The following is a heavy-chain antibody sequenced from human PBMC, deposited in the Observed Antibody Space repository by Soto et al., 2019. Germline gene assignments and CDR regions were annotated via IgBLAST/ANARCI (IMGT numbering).Heavy chain of an antibody. J-gene: IGHJ4*02. CDR2: ISSSSSHI. V-gene: IGHV3-21*01. CDR3: TREITASYY. Sequence: EVHLVESGGGLVKPGGSLRLSCTASGFTFSSYSMNWVRQAPGKGLEWVSSISSSSSHIYYVDSVKGRFTVSRDNAKNSVYLQMNSLRAEDTAVYYCTREITASYYWGQGNLVTVSS. CDR1: GFTFSSYS.